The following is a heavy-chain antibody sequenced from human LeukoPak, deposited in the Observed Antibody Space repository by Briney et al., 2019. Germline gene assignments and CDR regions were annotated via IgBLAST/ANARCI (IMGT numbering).Heavy chain of an antibody. Sequence: GGSLRLSCAASGFTFSSYVMTWVRQAPGKGLEWVSAISGSGGSTYYADSVKDRFTISRDNSKNTLFLQMNSLRAEDTAVYYCARGGTVAGRSYYWGQGTLVTVSS. CDR2: ISGSGGST. CDR3: ARGGTVAGRSYY. V-gene: IGHV3-23*01. CDR1: GFTFSSYV. D-gene: IGHD6-13*01. J-gene: IGHJ4*02.